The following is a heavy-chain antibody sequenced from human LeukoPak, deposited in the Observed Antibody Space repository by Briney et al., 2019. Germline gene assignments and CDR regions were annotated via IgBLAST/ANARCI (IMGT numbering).Heavy chain of an antibody. D-gene: IGHD2-15*01. CDR3: ARVGVVVAATGNLWFDP. Sequence: GGSLRLSCAASGFTFSSYEMNWVRQAPGKGLEWVSYISSSGTTIYYADSVKGRFTISRDNAKNSLYPQMNSLRAEDTAVYYCARVGVVVAATGNLWFDPWGQGTLVTVSS. CDR1: GFTFSSYE. CDR2: ISSSGTTI. J-gene: IGHJ5*02. V-gene: IGHV3-48*03.